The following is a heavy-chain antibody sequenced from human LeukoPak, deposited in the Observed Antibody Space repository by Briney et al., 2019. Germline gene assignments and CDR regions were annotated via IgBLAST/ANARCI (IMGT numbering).Heavy chain of an antibody. V-gene: IGHV3-66*01. CDR2: IYSGGST. Sequence: GGSLRLSCAASGFTVSSNYMNWVRQAPGKGLEWVSVIYSGGSTYYADSVKGRFAISRDDSKNTLYLQMNSLRAEDTAVYYCARGSSGGSYRTDYWGQGTLVTVSS. CDR1: GFTVSSNY. J-gene: IGHJ4*02. CDR3: ARGSSGGSYRTDY. D-gene: IGHD3-22*01.